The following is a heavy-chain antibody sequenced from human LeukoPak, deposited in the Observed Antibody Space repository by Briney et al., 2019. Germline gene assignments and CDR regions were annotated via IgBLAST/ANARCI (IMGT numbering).Heavy chain of an antibody. J-gene: IGHJ4*02. V-gene: IGHV3-21*01. D-gene: IGHD5-18*01. CDR3: ARDVVDTPEQNY. CDR2: ITSSSTYT. Sequence: PGGSLRLSCAASGFTFSSYSMNWVRQAPGKGLEWVSSITSSSTYTYYADSVQGRFTVSRDNAKSSLYLQMNSLRAEDTAVYYCARDVVDTPEQNYWGQGTLVTVSP. CDR1: GFTFSSYS.